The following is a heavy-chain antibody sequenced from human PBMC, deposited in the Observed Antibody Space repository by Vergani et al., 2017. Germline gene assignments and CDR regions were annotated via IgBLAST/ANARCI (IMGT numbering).Heavy chain of an antibody. CDR2: IYYSGST. V-gene: IGHV4-59*01. Sequence: QVQLQESGPGLVKPSETLSLTCTVSGGSISSYYWSWIRQPPGKGLEWIGYIYYSGSTNYNPSLKSRVTISVDTSKNQFSLKLISVTAADTAVYYCARVDTQVPATSHFYYMDVWGKGTTVVVSS. CDR3: ARVDTQVPATSHFYYMDV. D-gene: IGHD6-25*01. J-gene: IGHJ6*03. CDR1: GGSISSYY.